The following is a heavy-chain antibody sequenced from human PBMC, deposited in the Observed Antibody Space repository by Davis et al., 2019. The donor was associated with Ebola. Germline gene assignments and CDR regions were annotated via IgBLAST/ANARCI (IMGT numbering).Heavy chain of an antibody. D-gene: IGHD2-2*02. V-gene: IGHV1-18*01. CDR1: GYMFTAYG. J-gene: IGHJ5*02. Sequence: AASVKVSCKTSGYMFTAYGITWVRQAPGQGLEWLGWISGYNGRTNLAQNVQGRVTLTTDTSTSTAYMELTSLRVDDTAVYYCARDGCSDSRCYTRTGNWLDPWGQGTQATVSS. CDR2: ISGYNGRT. CDR3: ARDGCSDSRCYTRTGNWLDP.